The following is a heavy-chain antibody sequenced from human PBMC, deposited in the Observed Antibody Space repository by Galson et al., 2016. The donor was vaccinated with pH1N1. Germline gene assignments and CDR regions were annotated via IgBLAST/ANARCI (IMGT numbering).Heavy chain of an antibody. D-gene: IGHD3-10*01. J-gene: IGHJ5*02. CDR1: GYMFTSYG. CDR3: ARLSGSRWLDP. CDR2: ISGYNGNT. Sequence: SVKVSCKASGYMFTSYGITWVRQAPGQGLEWMGLISGYNGNTNYAQKFRGRLTMTTDTSTITAYMELRSLRSDDTAFYYCARLSGSRWLDPWGQGTLVTVSS. V-gene: IGHV1-18*01.